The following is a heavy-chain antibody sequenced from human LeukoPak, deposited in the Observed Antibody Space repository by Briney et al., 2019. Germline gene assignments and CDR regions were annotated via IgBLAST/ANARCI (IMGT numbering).Heavy chain of an antibody. J-gene: IGHJ3*02. Sequence: PSETLSLTCTVSGVSVSSGSYYWTWIRQPPGKGLEWIGYIYYSGSTSYNPSLKSRVTMSINTSNNQFSLKLSSVTAADTALYYCARELVPEAFDIWGQGTMVTVSS. V-gene: IGHV4-61*01. CDR3: ARELVPEAFDI. CDR1: GVSVSSGSYY. D-gene: IGHD1-14*01. CDR2: IYYSGST.